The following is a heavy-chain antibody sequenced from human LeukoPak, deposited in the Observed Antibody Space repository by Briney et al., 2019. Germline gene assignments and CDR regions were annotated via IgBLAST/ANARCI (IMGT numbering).Heavy chain of an antibody. V-gene: IGHV3-66*01. CDR2: IYSGGST. CDR1: GFTVSSNY. CDR3: ARDLGDNPFDY. Sequence: GGSLRLSCAASGFTVSSNYMSWVRQAPGKGLEWVSVIYSGGSTYYADSVKGRFTISRDNSKNTLYLQMNSLRAEDTAVYYCARDLGDNPFDYWGQGTLVTISS. J-gene: IGHJ4*02. D-gene: IGHD3-9*01.